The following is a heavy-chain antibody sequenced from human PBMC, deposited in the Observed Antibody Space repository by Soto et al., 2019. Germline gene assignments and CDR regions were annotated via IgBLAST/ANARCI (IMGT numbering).Heavy chain of an antibody. V-gene: IGHV4-30-2*01. Sequence: SEPLSLTCAVSGDSVSSAGYSWTWIRQPPGRGLEWIGYIYYSGSTSYNPSLKSRVTILLDRSKNQFSLSLASVTAADTAVYYCARGGRGSSTRIDFWGQGTLVTVSS. CDR1: GDSVSSAGYS. D-gene: IGHD6-6*01. CDR2: IYYSGST. J-gene: IGHJ4*02. CDR3: ARGGRGSSTRIDF.